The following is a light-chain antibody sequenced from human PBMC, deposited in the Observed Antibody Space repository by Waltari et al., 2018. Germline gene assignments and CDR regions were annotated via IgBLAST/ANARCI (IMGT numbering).Light chain of an antibody. Sequence: EIVLTQSPGTLSLSPGERATLSCRASQSVSSSYLAWYQQKPGQAPRLLIYGASSRATGIPDRFTGSGSGTDFTLTISRLEPEDFAVYHCQHYGTSPPGYTFGQGTKLEIK. V-gene: IGKV3-20*01. CDR1: QSVSSSY. CDR3: QHYGTSPPGYT. CDR2: GAS. J-gene: IGKJ2*01.